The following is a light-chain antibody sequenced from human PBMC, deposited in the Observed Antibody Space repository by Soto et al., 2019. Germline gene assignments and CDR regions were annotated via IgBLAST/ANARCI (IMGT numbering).Light chain of an antibody. J-gene: IGLJ2*01. CDR1: SSNIGTYT. CDR3: SAWYDRVNGVV. Sequence: QSVLTQPPSVSGTPGQSITISCSGSSSNIGTYTLNWYQHLPGTAPKLLFSTYDQRPSGVADRFSGSKAGTSASLAISGLESEDEADSYCSAWYDRVNGVVFGGGTKLTVL. V-gene: IGLV1-44*01. CDR2: TYD.